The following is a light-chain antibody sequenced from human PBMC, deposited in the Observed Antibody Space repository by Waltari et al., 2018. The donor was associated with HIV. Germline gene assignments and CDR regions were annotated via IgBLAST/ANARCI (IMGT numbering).Light chain of an antibody. CDR2: GDT. CDR3: QSYDSGLSVV. CDR1: SPNIGAGFD. V-gene: IGLV1-40*01. J-gene: IGLJ3*02. Sequence: QSVLTPPPSVSGAPGQRVTISCTGNSPNIGAGFDVHWYQQVPETAPKLLIYGDTNRPSGVPDRFSGSKSGTSASLAITGLQAEDEADYYCQSYDSGLSVVFGGGTKLTVL.